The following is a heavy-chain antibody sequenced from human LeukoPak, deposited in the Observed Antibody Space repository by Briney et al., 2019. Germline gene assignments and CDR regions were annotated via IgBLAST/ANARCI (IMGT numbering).Heavy chain of an antibody. CDR3: TRGSSWAYWGDS. CDR2: INPNSGDT. D-gene: IGHD7-27*01. V-gene: IGHV1-2*02. J-gene: IGHJ4*02. Sequence: ASVKVSCKTSGYLFTGFYIHWVRQVPGQGLEWMGWINPNSGDTKSAPKFQGRVAMTRVTSINTAYMEVSGLTPDDTALYYCTRGSSWAYWGDSWGQGTLVTVSS. CDR1: GYLFTGFY.